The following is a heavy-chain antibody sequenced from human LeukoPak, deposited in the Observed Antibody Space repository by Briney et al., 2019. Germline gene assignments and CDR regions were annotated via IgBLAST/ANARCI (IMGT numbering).Heavy chain of an antibody. V-gene: IGHV3-23*01. CDR3: AKVHYDFWSGLYYFDY. J-gene: IGHJ4*02. CDR1: GFTFSSYA. Sequence: GGSLRLSCAASGFTFSSYAMSWVRQAPGKGLEWVSAISGSGGSTYYADSVKGRFTIPRDNSKNTLYLQMNSLRAEDTAVYYCAKVHYDFWSGLYYFDYWGQGTLVTVSS. D-gene: IGHD3-3*01. CDR2: ISGSGGST.